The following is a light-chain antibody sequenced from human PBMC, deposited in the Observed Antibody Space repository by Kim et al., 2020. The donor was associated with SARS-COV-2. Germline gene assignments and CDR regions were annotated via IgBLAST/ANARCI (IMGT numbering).Light chain of an antibody. J-gene: IGLJ1*01. Sequence: SYELTQPPSVSVAPGKTARITCGGNNIGSKSVHWYQQKPGQAPVLVTYYDSDRPSGIPERFSGSNSGNTATLTISRVEAGDEADYYCQVWDSSSDHNYVFGTGTKVTVL. CDR2: YDS. CDR3: QVWDSSSDHNYV. CDR1: NIGSKS. V-gene: IGLV3-21*04.